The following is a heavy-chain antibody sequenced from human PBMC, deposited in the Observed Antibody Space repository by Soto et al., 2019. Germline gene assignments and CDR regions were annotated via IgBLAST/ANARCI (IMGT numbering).Heavy chain of an antibody. CDR3: AREGKVLRFLEWLLGFDY. V-gene: IGHV1-46*01. CDR1: GYTFTSYY. CDR2: MNPSSGNT. D-gene: IGHD3-3*01. J-gene: IGHJ4*02. Sequence: ASVKVSCKASGYTFTSYYMHWVRQAPGQGLEWMGIMNPSSGNTGYAQKFQGRVAMTRNTSISTAYMELSSLRSEDTAVYYCAREGKVLRFLEWLLGFDYWGQGTLVTVSS.